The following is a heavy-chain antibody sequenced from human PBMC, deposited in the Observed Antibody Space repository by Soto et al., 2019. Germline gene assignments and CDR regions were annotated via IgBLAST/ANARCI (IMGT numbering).Heavy chain of an antibody. V-gene: IGHV3-23*01. CDR1: GFTFSSYA. Sequence: GGSPRLSCAASGFTFSSYAMSWVRQAPGKGLEWVSAISGSGGSTYYADSVKGRFTISRDNSKNTLYLQMNSLRAEDTAVYYCAKDKGAYYDFWSGYPYYFDYWGQGTLVTVSS. J-gene: IGHJ4*02. D-gene: IGHD3-3*01. CDR3: AKDKGAYYDFWSGYPYYFDY. CDR2: ISGSGGST.